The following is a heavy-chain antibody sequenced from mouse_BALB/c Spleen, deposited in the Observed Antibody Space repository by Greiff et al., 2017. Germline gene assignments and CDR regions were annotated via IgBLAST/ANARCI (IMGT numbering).Heavy chain of an antibody. J-gene: IGHJ2*01. CDR2: ISYDGSN. CDR3: AKEILLRRVYYSDY. V-gene: IGHV3-6*02. Sequence: EVHLVESGPGLVKPSQSLSLSCSVTGYSFTSGYYWYWIRQFPGNKLEWMGLISYDGSNNYNPSLKNRISITRDTSKNQFFLKLNSVTTEDTATYYCAKEILLRRVYYSDYWGQGTTLTVSS. CDR1: GYSFTSGYY. D-gene: IGHD1-1*01.